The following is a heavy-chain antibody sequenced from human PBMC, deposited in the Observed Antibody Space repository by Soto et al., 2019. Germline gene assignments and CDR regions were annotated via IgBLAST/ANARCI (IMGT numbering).Heavy chain of an antibody. CDR1: GGTFSSXA. CDR2: IIPFIGTA. V-gene: IGHV1-69*18. Sequence: QVQLVQSGAEVKXXGSSVXVSCKASGGTFSSXAXXXVRXXXXXGLXXXGRIIPFIGTANYAQKFQGRVTSTADESTSTAYMELTSLRSEHTAVYYCARVXMTTVPXXXYYGMDVWGQGTTVTVSS. CDR3: ARVXMTTVPXXXYYGMDV. D-gene: IGHD4-4*01. J-gene: IGHJ6*02.